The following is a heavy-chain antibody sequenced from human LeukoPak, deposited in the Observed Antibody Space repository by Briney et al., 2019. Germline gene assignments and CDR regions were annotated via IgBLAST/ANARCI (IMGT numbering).Heavy chain of an antibody. Sequence: GGSLRRSCAASGFTVSSNYMSWVRQAPGKGLEWVSVLYSGGSIYYAESVKGRFTISRDNSRNTLYLQMNSLRAEDTAVYYCARGTYYDSSGYHFDYWGQGTLVTVSS. CDR1: GFTVSSNY. D-gene: IGHD3-22*01. CDR3: ARGTYYDSSGYHFDY. V-gene: IGHV3-53*01. J-gene: IGHJ4*02. CDR2: LYSGGSI.